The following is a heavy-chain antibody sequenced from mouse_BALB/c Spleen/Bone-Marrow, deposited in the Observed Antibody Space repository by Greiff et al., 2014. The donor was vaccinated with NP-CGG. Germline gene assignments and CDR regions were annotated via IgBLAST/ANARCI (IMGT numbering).Heavy chain of an antibody. V-gene: IGHV14-3*02. D-gene: IGHD2-1*01. CDR2: IDTANGNT. J-gene: IGHJ4*01. CDR3: ASSGNYEGGAMDY. CDR1: GFNIKDTY. Sequence: VQLKQSGAELVKPGASVKLSCTASGFNIKDTYMHWVKQRPEQGLEWIGRIDTANGNTKYVPTFQGKATITADTSSNTAYLQLSSLTSEDTAVYYLASSGNYEGGAMDYWGQGTSVTVSS.